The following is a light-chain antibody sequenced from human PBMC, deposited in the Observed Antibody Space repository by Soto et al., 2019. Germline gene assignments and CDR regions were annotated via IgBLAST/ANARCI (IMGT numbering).Light chain of an antibody. CDR2: YAS. V-gene: IGKV3-15*01. CDR3: QQYTNWPPVT. CDR1: QFISTN. J-gene: IGKJ2*01. Sequence: EIVMTQSPATLSVSPGERVTLSCRASQFISTNLAWYQQRPGQAPRLLIYYASPRATGIPDRFSGSGSGTEFSLTISSLQSEDFAVYYCQQYTNWPPVTFGQGTKLEIK.